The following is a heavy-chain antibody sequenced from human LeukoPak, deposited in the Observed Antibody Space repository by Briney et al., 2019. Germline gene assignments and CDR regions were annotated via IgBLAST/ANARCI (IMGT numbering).Heavy chain of an antibody. J-gene: IGHJ4*02. D-gene: IGHD1-26*01. CDR3: AREWELRLFDY. CDR2: IYYSGST. Sequence: PSETLSLTCTVSGGSISSYYWSWIRQPPGKGLEWIGYIYYSGSTNYNPSLKSRVTISVDTSKNQFSLKLSSVTAADTAVYYCAREWELRLFDYWGQGTLVTVSS. V-gene: IGHV4-59*01. CDR1: GGSISSYY.